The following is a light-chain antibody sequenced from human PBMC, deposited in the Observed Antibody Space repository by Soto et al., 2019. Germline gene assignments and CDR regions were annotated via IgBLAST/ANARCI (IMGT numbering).Light chain of an antibody. CDR2: DAS. Sequence: EIVMTQSPATLSVSPGERATLSCRASQSVSGNLAWYQQKPGQAPRLLMYDASNRATDIPARFSGSGSGTDFTLTISSLETEDSAVYYCQQSSTWPRTFGGGTKVDIK. J-gene: IGKJ4*01. V-gene: IGKV3-11*01. CDR1: QSVSGN. CDR3: QQSSTWPRT.